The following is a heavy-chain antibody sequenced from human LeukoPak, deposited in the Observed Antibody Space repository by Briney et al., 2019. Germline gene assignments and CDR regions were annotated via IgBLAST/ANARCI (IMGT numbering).Heavy chain of an antibody. V-gene: IGHV4-59*11. D-gene: IGHD3-22*01. CDR2: VSYTGRT. Sequence: SETLSLTCTVSGGTLSGHYWSGIRQPPGKRLEWIGYVSYTGRTKYNPSLQSRVTISIDTYKSQFSLKLTSVTSADTAVYSCARLLYNGISVDPDTFDVWCQGTTVIVSS. CDR3: ARLLYNGISVDPDTFDV. CDR1: GGTLSGHY. J-gene: IGHJ3*01.